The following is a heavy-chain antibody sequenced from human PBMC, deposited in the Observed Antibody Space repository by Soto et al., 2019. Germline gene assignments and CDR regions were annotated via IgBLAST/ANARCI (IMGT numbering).Heavy chain of an antibody. CDR1: GFTFSGSA. CDR2: IRSKANSYAT. J-gene: IGHJ6*02. D-gene: IGHD1-26*01. CDR3: TRIRGWELGPDSYYYYGMDV. Sequence: GGSLRLSCAASGFTFSGSAMHWVRQASGKGLEWVGRIRSKANSYATAYAASGKGRFTISREDSKNTAYLQMNSLKTEDTAVYYCTRIRGWELGPDSYYYYGMDVWGQGTTVTVSS. V-gene: IGHV3-73*01.